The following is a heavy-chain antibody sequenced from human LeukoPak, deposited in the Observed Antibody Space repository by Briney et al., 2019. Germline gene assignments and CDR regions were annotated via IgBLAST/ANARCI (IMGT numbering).Heavy chain of an antibody. V-gene: IGHV3-21*01. D-gene: IGHD5-18*01. CDR3: ARDLLRGYSYGPFDY. Sequence: PGGSLRLSCAASGFTFSSYSMNWVRQAPGKGLEWVSSISSSSYIYYADSVKGRFTISRDNAKNSLYLQMNSLRAEDTAVYYCARDLLRGYSYGPFDYWGQGTLVTVSS. CDR2: ISSSSYI. CDR1: GFTFSSYS. J-gene: IGHJ4*02.